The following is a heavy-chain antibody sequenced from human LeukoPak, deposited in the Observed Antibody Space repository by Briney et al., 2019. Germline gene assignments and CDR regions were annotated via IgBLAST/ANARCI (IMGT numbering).Heavy chain of an antibody. J-gene: IGHJ4*02. CDR3: ARGLDCSSTSCYWGY. CDR1: GGAFSSYA. CDR2: IIPIFGTA. V-gene: IGHV1-69*13. D-gene: IGHD2-2*01. Sequence: SVTVSCKASGGAFSSYAISWVRQAPGQGLEWMGGIIPIFGTANYAQKFQGRVTITADESTSTAYMELSSLRSEDTAAYYCARGLDCSSTSCYWGYWGQGTLVTVSS.